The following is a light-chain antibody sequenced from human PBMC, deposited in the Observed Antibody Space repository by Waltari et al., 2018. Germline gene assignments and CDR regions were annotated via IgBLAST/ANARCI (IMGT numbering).Light chain of an antibody. CDR2: DAS. J-gene: IGKJ2*01. CDR1: QSVSSY. Sequence: EIVLTQSPATLSLSPGHRATLSCRASQSVSSYLAWYQQKPGQAPRLLIYDASNRATGIPARFSGSGSGTDFTLTISSLEPEDFAFYYCQQRSNWPPYTFGQGTKLEIK. V-gene: IGKV3-11*01. CDR3: QQRSNWPPYT.